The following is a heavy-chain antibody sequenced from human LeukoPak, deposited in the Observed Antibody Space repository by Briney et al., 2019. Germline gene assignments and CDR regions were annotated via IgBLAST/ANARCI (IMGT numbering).Heavy chain of an antibody. CDR1: GYTFSAYY. Sequence: ASVKVSCTVSGYTFSAYYMHWVRQAPGQGVEWMGWINPNGGGTNYAKKFQGRVTMTRDTSISTAYMELSGLTSDDTAIYYCSRDVTRGGDYWGQGTLVTVSS. CDR3: SRDVTRGGDY. V-gene: IGHV1-2*02. J-gene: IGHJ4*02. D-gene: IGHD3-3*01. CDR2: INPNGGGT.